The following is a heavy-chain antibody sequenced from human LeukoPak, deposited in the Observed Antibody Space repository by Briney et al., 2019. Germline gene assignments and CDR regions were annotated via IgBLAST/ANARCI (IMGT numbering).Heavy chain of an antibody. D-gene: IGHD5-18*01. CDR2: IKQDGSEK. J-gene: IGHJ3*02. Sequence: GGSLRLSGAASGFTFSSYWMSWVRQAPGKGLEWVANIKQDGSEKYYVDSVKGRFTISRDNAKNSLYLQMNSLRAEDTAVYYCAREYPPRYSSDAFDIWGQGTMVTVSS. CDR3: AREYPPRYSSDAFDI. V-gene: IGHV3-7*01. CDR1: GFTFSSYW.